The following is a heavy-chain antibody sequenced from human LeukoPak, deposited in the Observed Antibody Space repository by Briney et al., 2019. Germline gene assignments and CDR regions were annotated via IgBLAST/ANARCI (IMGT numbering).Heavy chain of an antibody. CDR1: GFIFSNTW. Sequence: PAGGSLRLSCATSGFIFSNTWMHWVRQAPGEGLVWVSRIRSDGSDTRYAESVKGRFTISRDNAKNSLYLQMNSLRAEDTAVYYCARALELSYDFWSGYPEYYFDYWGQGTLVTVSS. D-gene: IGHD3-3*01. V-gene: IGHV3-74*01. CDR3: ARALELSYDFWSGYPEYYFDY. CDR2: IRSDGSDT. J-gene: IGHJ4*02.